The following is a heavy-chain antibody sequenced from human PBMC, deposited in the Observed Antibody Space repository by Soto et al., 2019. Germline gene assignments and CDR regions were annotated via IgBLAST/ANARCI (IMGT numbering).Heavy chain of an antibody. CDR3: ARGGYFYFSGSYYFLPH. J-gene: IGHJ4*02. D-gene: IGHD3-10*01. Sequence: QVQLQQWGAGLLKPSETLSLTCVVYGGSFSDYYWSWIRQPPGKGLEWIGEINHSGSTNYNASLESRVTISVDTSKNQFSLKLTSLTAADTAVYYCARGGYFYFSGSYYFLPHWGQGTLVTVSS. CDR1: GGSFSDYY. V-gene: IGHV4-34*01. CDR2: INHSGST.